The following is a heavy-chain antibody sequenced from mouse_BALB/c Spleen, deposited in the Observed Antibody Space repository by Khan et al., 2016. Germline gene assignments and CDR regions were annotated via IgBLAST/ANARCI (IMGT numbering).Heavy chain of an antibody. V-gene: IGHV1-7*01. CDR3: ARSTMVLCAY. J-gene: IGHJ3*01. CDR1: GYTFTSYW. CDR2: INPSTGYT. D-gene: IGHD2-2*01. Sequence: QVQLKESGAELAKPGASVKMSCKASGYTFTSYWMHWVKQRPGQGLEWIGYINPSTGYTEYNQKFKDKATLTADKSSSTAYMQLSSLTSEDSAVYYCARSTMVLCAYWGQGTLVTVSA.